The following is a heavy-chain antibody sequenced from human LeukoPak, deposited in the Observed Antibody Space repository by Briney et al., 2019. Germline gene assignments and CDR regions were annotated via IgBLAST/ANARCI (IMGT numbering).Heavy chain of an antibody. J-gene: IGHJ4*02. V-gene: IGHV3-49*03. CDR1: GFTFGYYA. Sequence: GGSLRLSCTASGFTFGYYAMSWFRQAPGKGLEWVGFIRSRDYGGTTVYAASVKGRFNISRDHSKRIAYLQMNRLKTEDTAVYYCTRYCGGGSCDLVDYWGQGTLVTVSS. D-gene: IGHD2-15*01. CDR2: IRSRDYGGTT. CDR3: TRYCGGGSCDLVDY.